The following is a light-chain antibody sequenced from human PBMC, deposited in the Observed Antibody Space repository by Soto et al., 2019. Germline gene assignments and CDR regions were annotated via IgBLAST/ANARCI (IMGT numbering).Light chain of an antibody. Sequence: QSALTQPASVSGSPGQSITISCSGTSTDVGHPYNYVSWYQQYPGKAPKLLIFGVSNRPSGISGRFSGSKSGNTASLTISGLQPEDEADYYCSSYISSSTVFGGGTKLTVL. J-gene: IGLJ2*01. CDR3: SSYISSSTV. CDR1: STDVGHPYNY. CDR2: GVS. V-gene: IGLV2-14*03.